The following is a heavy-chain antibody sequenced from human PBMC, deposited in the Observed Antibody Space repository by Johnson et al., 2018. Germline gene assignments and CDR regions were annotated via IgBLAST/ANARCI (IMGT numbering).Heavy chain of an antibody. J-gene: IGHJ6*02. CDR1: GGSISSYY. Sequence: QVQLQESGPGLVKPSESLSLTCTLSGGSISSYYWSWIRQPPGKGLEWIGLIYYSGSPNSNPSLKSRVTISVDTSKNQFSLKLSPVTAADPAGYYCAIPNPAGYGVDVWGQGTTVTVSS. CDR3: AIPNPAGYGVDV. CDR2: IYYSGSP. V-gene: IGHV4-59*03.